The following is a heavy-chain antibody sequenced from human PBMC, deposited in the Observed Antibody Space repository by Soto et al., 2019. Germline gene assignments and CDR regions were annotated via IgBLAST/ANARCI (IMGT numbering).Heavy chain of an antibody. V-gene: IGHV2-26*01. CDR2: IFSNDEI. Sequence: GSGPTLGNPAETRTLTRAVSGFSLMRQRIGVSCILQPRGKALEWLAHIFSNDEISYGPSLKNRLTISKDTSKSQVVLTMTNMDPVDTATYYCARGPFVMVPAARSYYMDVWGRGTTVTVSS. CDR1: GFSLMRQRIG. D-gene: IGHD2-2*01. CDR3: ARGPFVMVPAARSYYMDV. J-gene: IGHJ6*03.